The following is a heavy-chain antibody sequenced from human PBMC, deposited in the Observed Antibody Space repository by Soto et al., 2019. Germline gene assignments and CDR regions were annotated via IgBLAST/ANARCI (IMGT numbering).Heavy chain of an antibody. Sequence: ASVKVSCKVSGYTLTELSMHWVRQAPGKGLEWMGGFDPEDGETIYAQKFQGRVTITEDTSTDTAYMELSSLRSEDTAVYYCATAGSYYGSGSYYNVDYWGQGTLVTVSS. CDR3: ATAGSYYGSGSYYNVDY. V-gene: IGHV1-24*01. J-gene: IGHJ4*02. CDR1: GYTLTELS. D-gene: IGHD3-10*01. CDR2: FDPEDGET.